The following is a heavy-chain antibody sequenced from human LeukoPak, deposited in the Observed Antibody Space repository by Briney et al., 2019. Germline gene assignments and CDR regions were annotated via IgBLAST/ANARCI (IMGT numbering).Heavy chain of an antibody. D-gene: IGHD4-23*01. CDR2: INSDGSST. V-gene: IGHV3-74*01. Sequence: GGSLRLSCAASGFTFSSYWMHWVRQAPGKGLVWVSRINSDGSSTSYADSVKGRFTISRDNAKNTLYLQMNSLRAEDTAVYYCARSGGNPRYYYYYYMDVWGKGTTVTVSS. J-gene: IGHJ6*03. CDR1: GFTFSSYW. CDR3: ARSGGNPRYYYYYYMDV.